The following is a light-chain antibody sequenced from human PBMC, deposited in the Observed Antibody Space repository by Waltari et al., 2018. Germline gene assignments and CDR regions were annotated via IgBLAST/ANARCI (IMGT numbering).Light chain of an antibody. Sequence: QSALTQPASVSGSPGQSITISCTGTSSNVGVYPLVSWYQQHPGKAPQLIIYDVNKRPSGISHRFSGSKSGNTASLTISGLQADDESDYYCCSYAGDSTMIFGGGTKLTVL. CDR2: DVN. V-gene: IGLV2-23*02. CDR3: CSYAGDSTMI. CDR1: SSNVGVYPL. J-gene: IGLJ2*01.